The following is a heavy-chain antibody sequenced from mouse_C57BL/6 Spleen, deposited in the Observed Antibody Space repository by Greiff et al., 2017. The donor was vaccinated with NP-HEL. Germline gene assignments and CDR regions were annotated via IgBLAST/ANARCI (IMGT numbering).Heavy chain of an antibody. CDR1: GYTFTSYW. Sequence: QVQLQQPGAELVRPGSSVKLSCKAPGYTFTSYWMHWVKQRPIQGLEWIGNIDPSDSETHYNQKFKDKATLTVDTSSSTDYMQLSSLTSEDSAVYYCARSPYYYGYFDYWGQGTTLTVSS. J-gene: IGHJ2*01. V-gene: IGHV1-52*01. CDR2: IDPSDSET. D-gene: IGHD1-1*01. CDR3: ARSPYYYGYFDY.